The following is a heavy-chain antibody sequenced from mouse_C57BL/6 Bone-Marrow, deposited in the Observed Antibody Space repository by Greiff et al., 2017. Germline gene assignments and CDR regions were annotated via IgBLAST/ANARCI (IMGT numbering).Heavy chain of an antibody. Sequence: EVQLQESGGGLVKPGGSLKLSCAASGFTFSDYGMHWVRQAPEKGLEWVAYISSGSSTIYYADTVKGRFTISRDNAKNTLFLQMTSLRSEDTAMYYCATGYYAMDYWGQGTSVTVSS. CDR2: ISSGSSTI. D-gene: IGHD4-1*01. CDR1: GFTFSDYG. V-gene: IGHV5-17*01. CDR3: ATGYYAMDY. J-gene: IGHJ4*01.